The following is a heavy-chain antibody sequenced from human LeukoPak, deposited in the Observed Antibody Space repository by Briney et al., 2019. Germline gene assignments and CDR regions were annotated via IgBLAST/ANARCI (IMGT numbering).Heavy chain of an antibody. Sequence: GGSLRLSCAASGFTFSSYAMSWVRQAPGKGLEWVSSISGSGGSTYYADSVKGRFTISRDNSKKTLYLQMNSLRAEDTAVYYCAKDRKAPYYYDSSGPSWGQGTLVTVSS. J-gene: IGHJ4*02. CDR3: AKDRKAPYYYDSSGPS. CDR2: ISGSGGST. V-gene: IGHV3-23*01. D-gene: IGHD3-22*01. CDR1: GFTFSSYA.